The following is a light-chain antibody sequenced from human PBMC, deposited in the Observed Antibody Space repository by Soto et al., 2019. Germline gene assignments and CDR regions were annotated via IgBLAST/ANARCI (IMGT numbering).Light chain of an antibody. CDR2: GAS. CDR3: QQYGSSSYT. V-gene: IGKV3-20*01. J-gene: IGKJ2*01. Sequence: EIVLTQSPGTLSLSPGERATLSCRASQSVSSTYLAWYQQNPGQAPRLLIYGASSRATGIPERFSGSGSGTDITLTISRLEPEDFAVYFCQQYGSSSYTFGQGTKLEIK. CDR1: QSVSSTY.